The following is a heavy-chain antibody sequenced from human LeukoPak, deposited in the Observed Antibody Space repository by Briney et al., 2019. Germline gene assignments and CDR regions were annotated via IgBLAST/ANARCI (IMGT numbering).Heavy chain of an antibody. J-gene: IGHJ6*02. CDR1: GGSISSYY. D-gene: IGHD2-2*01. CDR2: IYYSGST. CDR3: ARGTPTTYGMDV. V-gene: IGHV4-59*01. Sequence: ASETLSLTCTVSGGSISSYYWSWIRQPPGKGLEWIGYIYYSGSTNYNPSLKSRVTISVDTSKNQFSLKLSSVTAADTAVYYCARGTPTTYGMDVWGQGTTVTVSS.